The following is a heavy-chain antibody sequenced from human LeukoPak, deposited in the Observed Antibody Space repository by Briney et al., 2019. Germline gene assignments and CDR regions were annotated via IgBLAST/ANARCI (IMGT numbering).Heavy chain of an antibody. D-gene: IGHD1-14*01. J-gene: IGHJ2*01. V-gene: IGHV3-7*01. CDR1: GFTFSSYW. Sequence: GGSLRLSCVASGFTFSSYWMSWVRQAPGKGLEWVANINQDRSEMYYVDSVKGRFTVSRDNAKNSVFLQMNSLRVEDTALYYCARVDSDHGIWYFGLWGRGSLVTVSS. CDR3: ARVDSDHGIWYFGL. CDR2: INQDRSEM.